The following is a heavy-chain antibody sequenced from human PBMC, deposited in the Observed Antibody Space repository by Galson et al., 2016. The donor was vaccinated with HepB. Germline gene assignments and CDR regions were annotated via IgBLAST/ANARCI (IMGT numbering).Heavy chain of an antibody. Sequence: SLRLSCAASGFIFSSYGMHWVRQAPGKGLEWVAVIWNDGSNQYYVDSAKGRFTISRDNSKNTLYLQMNSLRAEDTAVYYCASEGMTTVAMLDYWGQGTLVTVAS. J-gene: IGHJ4*02. V-gene: IGHV3-33*01. D-gene: IGHD4-23*01. CDR2: IWNDGSNQ. CDR1: GFIFSSYG. CDR3: ASEGMTTVAMLDY.